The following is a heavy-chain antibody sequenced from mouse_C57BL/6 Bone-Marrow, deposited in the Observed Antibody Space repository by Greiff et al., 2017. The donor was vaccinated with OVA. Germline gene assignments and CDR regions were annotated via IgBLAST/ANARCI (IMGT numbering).Heavy chain of an antibody. V-gene: IGHV1-76*01. D-gene: IGHD2-4*01. CDR3: AREGGLRRFDY. CDR1: GYTFTDYY. Sequence: QVQLKESGAELVRPGASVKLSCKASGYTFTDYYINWVKQRPGQGLEWIARIYPGSGNTYYNEKFKGKATLTAEKSSSTAYMQLSSLTSEDSAVYFCAREGGLRRFDYWGQGTTLTVSS. J-gene: IGHJ2*01. CDR2: IYPGSGNT.